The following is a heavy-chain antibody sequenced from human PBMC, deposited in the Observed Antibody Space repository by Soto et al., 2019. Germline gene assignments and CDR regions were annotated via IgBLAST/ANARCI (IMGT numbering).Heavy chain of an antibody. CDR2: IYHSGST. V-gene: IGHV4-30-2*01. J-gene: IGHJ3*02. D-gene: IGHD3-10*01. CDR3: ARAHGSGWGAFDI. CDR1: GGSISSGGYS. Sequence: QLQLQESGSGLVTPSQTLSLTCAVSGGSISSGGYSWSWIRQPPGKGLEWIGYIYHSGSTYYNPSLKRRVTISVDRSKNQSSLKLSSVTAADTAVYYCARAHGSGWGAFDIWGQGTMVTVSS.